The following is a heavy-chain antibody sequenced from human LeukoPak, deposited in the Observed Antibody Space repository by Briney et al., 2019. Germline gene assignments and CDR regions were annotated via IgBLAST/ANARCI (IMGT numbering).Heavy chain of an antibody. D-gene: IGHD6-6*01. CDR1: GGSVSSGYFH. CDR2: DGHT. CDR3: AVGPEYY. J-gene: IGHJ4*02. Sequence: SETLSLTCTVSGGSVSSGYFHWSWIRQAPGKGLEWIGHDGHTNYNPSLKSRVTISVDTSKNQFSLKLSSVTAADTAVYYCAVGPEYYWGQGTLVTVSS. V-gene: IGHV4-61*01.